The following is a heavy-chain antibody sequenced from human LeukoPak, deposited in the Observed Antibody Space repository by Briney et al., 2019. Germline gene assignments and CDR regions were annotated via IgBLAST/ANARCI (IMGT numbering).Heavy chain of an antibody. CDR1: GGTFSSYA. CDR2: IIPIFGTA. V-gene: IGHV1-69*13. Sequence: ASVKVSCKASGGTFSSYAISWVRQAPGQGLEWMGGIIPIFGTANYAQKFQGRVTITADESTSTAYMELSSLRSDDTAVYYCARGGRTELFDYWGQGTLVTVSS. J-gene: IGHJ4*02. D-gene: IGHD1-26*01. CDR3: ARGGRTELFDY.